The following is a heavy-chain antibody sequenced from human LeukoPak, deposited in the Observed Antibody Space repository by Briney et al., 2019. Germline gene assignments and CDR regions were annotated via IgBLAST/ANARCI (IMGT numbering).Heavy chain of an antibody. CDR2: IYYSGST. J-gene: IGHJ6*02. CDR1: GGSISSHY. CDR3: ARDLEYYYGSGSYYYYYGMDV. D-gene: IGHD3-10*01. V-gene: IGHV4-59*11. Sequence: PSETLSLTCTVSGGSISSHYWSWIRQPPGKGLEWIGYIYYSGSTNYNPSLKSRVTMSVDTSKNQFSLKLSSVTAADTAVYYCARDLEYYYGSGSYYYYYGMDVWGQGTTVTVSS.